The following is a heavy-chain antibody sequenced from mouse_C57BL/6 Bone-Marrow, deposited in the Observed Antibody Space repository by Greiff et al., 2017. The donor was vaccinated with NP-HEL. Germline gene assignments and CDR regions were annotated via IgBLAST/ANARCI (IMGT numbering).Heavy chain of an antibody. V-gene: IGHV5-17*01. Sequence: EVHLVESGGGLVKPGGSLKLSCAASGFTFSDYGMHWVRQAPEKGLEWVAYISSGSSTIYYADTVKGRFTISRDNAKNTLFLQMTSLRSEDTAMYYCAKDYYSSFYYFDYWGQGTTLTVSA. J-gene: IGHJ2*01. CDR3: AKDYYSSFYYFDY. CDR1: GFTFSDYG. CDR2: ISSGSSTI. D-gene: IGHD1-1*01.